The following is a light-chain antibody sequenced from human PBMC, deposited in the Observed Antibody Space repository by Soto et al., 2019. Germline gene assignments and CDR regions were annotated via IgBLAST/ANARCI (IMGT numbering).Light chain of an antibody. CDR3: QQYESSPVT. V-gene: IGKV3-20*01. CDR2: GAS. Sequence: ENVLTQSPGTLSLSPGERATLSCRASQSVSSSYLTWYQQKPGQAPRLLIYGASSRATDIPDRFSGSGSGTDFTLTISRLEPEDFAVYYCQQYESSPVTFGQGTKLDIK. J-gene: IGKJ2*01. CDR1: QSVSSSY.